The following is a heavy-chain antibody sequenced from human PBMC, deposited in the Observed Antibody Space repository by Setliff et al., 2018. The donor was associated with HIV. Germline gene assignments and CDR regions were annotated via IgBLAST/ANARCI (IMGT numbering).Heavy chain of an antibody. CDR3: ATSIHTRGAIDF. Sequence: PGGSLRLSCAASGFTFNIYSMNWVRQAPGKGLEWVSFISRSSGTIYYAESVKGRFTISRDNAKNSLYLQMNSLRAEDTALYYCATSIHTRGAIDFWGQGTLVTAPQ. CDR2: ISRSSGTI. J-gene: IGHJ4*02. D-gene: IGHD1-26*01. V-gene: IGHV3-48*01. CDR1: GFTFNIYS.